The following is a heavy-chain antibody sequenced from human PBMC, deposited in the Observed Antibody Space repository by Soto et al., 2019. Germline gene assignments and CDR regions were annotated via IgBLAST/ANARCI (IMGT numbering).Heavy chain of an antibody. CDR1: VFVFSDFQ. J-gene: IGHJ4*02. Sequence: GGSLRLSCAASVFVFSDFQLNWVRQAPGRGLEWLASITGTSAFLFYADSIKGRFTISRDNPKNFLFLQMDSLGPEDTAVYYCARDNLAVQGAFGHWGQGALVTVSS. CDR2: ITGTSAFL. V-gene: IGHV3-21*01. CDR3: ARDNLAVQGAFGH. D-gene: IGHD3-10*02.